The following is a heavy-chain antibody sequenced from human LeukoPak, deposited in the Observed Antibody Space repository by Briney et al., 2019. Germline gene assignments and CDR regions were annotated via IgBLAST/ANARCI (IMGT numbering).Heavy chain of an antibody. CDR3: TQQGGNPAY. V-gene: IGHV3-74*01. CDR2: ITNDGSST. D-gene: IGHD1-14*01. CDR1: GFTFSDYW. Sequence: GGSLRLSCAASGFTFSDYWMHWVRRAPGKGLVWVSRITNDGSSTTYADSVKGRFTISRDNAKNMLYLQVNSLRAEDTAVYCATQQGGNPAYWGQGTLVTVSS. J-gene: IGHJ4*02.